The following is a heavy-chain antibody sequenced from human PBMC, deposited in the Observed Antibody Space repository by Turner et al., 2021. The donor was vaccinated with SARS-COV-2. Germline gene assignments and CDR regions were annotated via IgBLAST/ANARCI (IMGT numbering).Heavy chain of an antibody. CDR3: ARARGYSSSWYGVDVPFDP. Sequence: QVQLVESGGGVVQPGRSLRLSCAASGFTFSSYAMHWVRQAPGKGLEWVALISYDGSNKYYADSVKGRFTISRDNSKSTLYLQMNSLRAEDTAVYYCARARGYSSSWYGVDVPFDPWGQGTLVTVSS. CDR2: ISYDGSNK. V-gene: IGHV3-30-3*01. D-gene: IGHD6-13*01. CDR1: GFTFSSYA. J-gene: IGHJ5*02.